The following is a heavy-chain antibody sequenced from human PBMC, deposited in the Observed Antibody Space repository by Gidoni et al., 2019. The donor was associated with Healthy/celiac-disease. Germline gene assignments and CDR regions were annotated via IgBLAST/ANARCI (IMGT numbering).Heavy chain of an antibody. CDR2: ITYDGSNK. J-gene: IGHJ6*02. V-gene: IGHV3-30-3*01. CDR3: ARAKAAYYYYGMDD. CDR1: GFTFSSYA. Sequence: QVQLVEPGGGVVQPGRFLSLSCAASGFTFSSYAMHWVRQATGKGLEWVAVITYDGSNKYYANAVKGRFTISRDNSKNTLYLQMNSLRAEDTAVYYCARAKAAYYYYGMDDWGQGTTVTVSS.